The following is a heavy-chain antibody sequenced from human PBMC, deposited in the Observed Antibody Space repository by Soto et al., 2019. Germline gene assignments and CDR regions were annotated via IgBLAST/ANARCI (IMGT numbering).Heavy chain of an antibody. CDR1: GYRFTTYW. CDR3: ARHYYYGMEV. V-gene: IGHV5-51*01. J-gene: IGHJ6*02. Sequence: GESLKISCKGSGYRFTTYWIGWVRQMPGKGLEWMGTIYPGDSDRRYSPSFQGQVTTSVDKSISTAYLQWSSLKASDTAMYYCARHYYYGMEVWGQGTTVTVSS. CDR2: IYPGDSDR.